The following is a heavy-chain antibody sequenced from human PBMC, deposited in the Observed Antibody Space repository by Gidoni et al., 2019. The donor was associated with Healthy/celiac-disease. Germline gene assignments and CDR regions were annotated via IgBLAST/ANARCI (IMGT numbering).Heavy chain of an antibody. CDR1: GYTFTGYC. CDR2: INPNSGGT. V-gene: IGHV1-2*02. CDR3: ATLTDYYYGMDV. J-gene: IGHJ6*02. Sequence: QVQLVQSGAEVKKPGASVQVSCKASGYTFTGYCMHWVRQAPGQGLEWMGWINPNSGGTNDAQKFQGRVTMTRDTSISTAYMELSRLRSDDTAVYYCATLTDYYYGMDVWGQGTTVTVSS.